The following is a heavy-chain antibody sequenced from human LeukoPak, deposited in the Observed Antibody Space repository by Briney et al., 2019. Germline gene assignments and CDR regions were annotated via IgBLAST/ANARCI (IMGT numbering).Heavy chain of an antibody. Sequence: GGSLRLSCAASGFTFSSYAMHWVRQAPGKGLEGVAVISYDGSNKYYADSVKGRFTISRDNSKNTLYLQMNSLRAEDTAVYYCARSRSPGYYGMDVWGQGTTVTVSS. CDR1: GFTFSSYA. CDR3: ARSRSPGYYGMDV. J-gene: IGHJ6*02. V-gene: IGHV3-30*04. D-gene: IGHD3-10*01. CDR2: ISYDGSNK.